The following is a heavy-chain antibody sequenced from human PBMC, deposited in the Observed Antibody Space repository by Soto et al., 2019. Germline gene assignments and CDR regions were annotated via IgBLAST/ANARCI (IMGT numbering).Heavy chain of an antibody. CDR1: GGSFSGYY. V-gene: IGHV4-34*01. J-gene: IGHJ6*02. CDR2: INHSGST. Sequence: SETLSLTCAVYGGSFSGYYWSWIRQPPGKGLEWIGEINHSGSTNYNPSLKSRVTISVDTSKNQFSLKLSSVTAADTAVYYCAIPESWAGGLDVSGQGTTVTVS. CDR3: AIPESWAGGLDV.